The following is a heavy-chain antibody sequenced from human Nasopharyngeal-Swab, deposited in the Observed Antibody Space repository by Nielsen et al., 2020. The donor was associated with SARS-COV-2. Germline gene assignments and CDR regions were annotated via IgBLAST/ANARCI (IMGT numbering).Heavy chain of an antibody. CDR3: ARSMVRGVKGPFDP. CDR1: GFTFSNSD. CDR2: VSWNGSRT. V-gene: IGHV3-19*01. J-gene: IGHJ5*02. D-gene: IGHD3-10*01. Sequence: GGSLRLSCAASGFTFSNSDMNWVRQAPGKGLEWVSGVSWNGSRTHYADSVKGRFIISRDNSRNFLYQQMNSLRPEDMAVYYCARSMVRGVKGPFDPWGQGTLVTVSS.